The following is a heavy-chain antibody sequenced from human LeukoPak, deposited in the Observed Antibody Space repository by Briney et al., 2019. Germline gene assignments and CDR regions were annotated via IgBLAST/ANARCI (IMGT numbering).Heavy chain of an antibody. CDR2: IREDGSER. CDR1: GFTFRSHW. Sequence: GGSLRLSCAASGFTFRSHWMNWVRQATGKGLEWVANIREDGSERYYVDSVKGRFTISRDNAKNSLILHMDSLRVEDTALYYCARKDLEAYWYFDLWGRGTLVTVSS. V-gene: IGHV3-7*01. CDR3: ARKDLEAYWYFDL. D-gene: IGHD3-16*01. J-gene: IGHJ2*01.